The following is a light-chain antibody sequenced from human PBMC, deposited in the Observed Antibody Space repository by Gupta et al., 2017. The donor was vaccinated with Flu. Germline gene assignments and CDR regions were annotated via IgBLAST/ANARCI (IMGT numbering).Light chain of an antibody. CDR3: QSYDSSLSAYV. CDR2: ASS. Sequence: QSVLTQPPSVSGAPGQRVTISCTGSSSNIGAGYDVHWYQQLPGTAPQLLIYASSHRPSGVPDRFSGSKSGTSASLAITGLQAEDEADYYCQSYDSSLSAYVFGSGTKVTVL. V-gene: IGLV1-40*01. J-gene: IGLJ1*01. CDR1: SSNIGAGYD.